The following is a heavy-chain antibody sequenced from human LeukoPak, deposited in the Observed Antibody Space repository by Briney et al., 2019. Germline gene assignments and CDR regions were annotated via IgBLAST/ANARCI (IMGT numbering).Heavy chain of an antibody. V-gene: IGHV1-18*01. Sequence: GASVKVSCKASGYTFTNYGISWVRQAPGQGLEWMGWISAYNGNTNYAQKLQGRVTMTTDTSTSTAYMELRSLRSDDTAVYYCARDLGFYDILTGYPPVDVWGQGTTVTVSS. CDR2: ISAYNGNT. D-gene: IGHD3-9*01. CDR3: ARDLGFYDILTGYPPVDV. J-gene: IGHJ6*02. CDR1: GYTFTNYG.